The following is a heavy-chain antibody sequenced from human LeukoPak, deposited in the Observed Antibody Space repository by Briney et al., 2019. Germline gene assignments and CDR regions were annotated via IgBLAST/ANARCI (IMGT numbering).Heavy chain of an antibody. CDR2: ISYDGSNK. Sequence: GGSLRLSCAASGFTFSRHGMHWVRQAPGEGLEWVAVISYDGSNKYYADSVKGRFTISRDNSENTLYLQMNSLRAEDTAVYYCAKDPRGTLSGYFDYWGQGTLVTVSS. CDR3: AKDPRGTLSGYFDY. CDR1: GFTFSRHG. V-gene: IGHV3-30*18. J-gene: IGHJ4*02. D-gene: IGHD3-9*01.